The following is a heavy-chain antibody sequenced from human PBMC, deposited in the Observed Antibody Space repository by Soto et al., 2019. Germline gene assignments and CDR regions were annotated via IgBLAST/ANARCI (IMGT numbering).Heavy chain of an antibody. CDR1: GYTLTELS. Sequence: QVQLVQSGAEVKKPGASVKVSCKVSGYTLTELSMHWVRQAPGKGLEWMGGFDPEDGETIYAQKFQGRVTMTEDTSTDTAYMELSSLRSEDTAVYYCATSSRGLAYCGGDCYSLDYWGQGTLVTVSS. CDR2: FDPEDGET. CDR3: ATSSRGLAYCGGDCYSLDY. D-gene: IGHD2-21*02. J-gene: IGHJ4*02. V-gene: IGHV1-24*01.